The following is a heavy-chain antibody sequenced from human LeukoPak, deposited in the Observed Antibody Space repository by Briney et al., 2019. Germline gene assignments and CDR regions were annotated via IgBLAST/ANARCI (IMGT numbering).Heavy chain of an antibody. CDR1: GGSVSSGDYY. CDR3: ARVHATGANTYWYFDL. D-gene: IGHD4/OR15-4a*01. V-gene: IGHV4-31*03. J-gene: IGHJ2*01. CDR2: INDSGSA. Sequence: SETLSLTCTVSGGSVSSGDYYWSWIRQLPGKGLEWIGYINDSGSAYYSPSLETRITLSVDSSKNQLSLGLTSVSAADTAVYYCARVHATGANTYWYFDLWGRGTLVPVSS.